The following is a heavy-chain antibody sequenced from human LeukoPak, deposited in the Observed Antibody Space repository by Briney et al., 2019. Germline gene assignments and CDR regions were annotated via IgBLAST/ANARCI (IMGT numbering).Heavy chain of an antibody. J-gene: IGHJ6*03. CDR1: GGSITSYY. CDR3: ARHASYYYYIDV. D-gene: IGHD3-16*01. V-gene: IGHV4-4*09. CDR2: IYTSGST. Sequence: SETLSLTCAVSGGSITSYYWGWIRQPPGKGLEWIGYIYTSGSTNYNPSLNSRVTISMDTSMNQFSLKLSSVTAADTAVYYCARHASYYYYIDVWGKGTTVTVSS.